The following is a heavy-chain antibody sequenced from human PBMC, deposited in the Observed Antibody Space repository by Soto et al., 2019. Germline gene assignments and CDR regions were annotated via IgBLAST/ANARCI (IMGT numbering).Heavy chain of an antibody. V-gene: IGHV6-1*01. CDR3: ARDLLQHSSSSGWFDP. CDR2: TYYRSKWYN. J-gene: IGHJ5*02. CDR1: GDSVSSNSAA. Sequence: SQTLSLTCAISGDSVSSNSAAWNWIRQSPSRGLEWLGRTYYRSKWYNDYAVSVKSRITINPDTSKNQFSLQLNSVTPEDTAVYYCARDLLQHSSSSGWFDPWGQGTLVTVSS. D-gene: IGHD6-6*01.